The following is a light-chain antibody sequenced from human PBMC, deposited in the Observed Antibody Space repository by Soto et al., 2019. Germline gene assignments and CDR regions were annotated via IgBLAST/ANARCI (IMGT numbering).Light chain of an antibody. CDR3: QQYGGSPYT. J-gene: IGKJ2*01. CDR2: GAS. CDR1: QSVRSNY. V-gene: IGKV3-20*01. Sequence: EIVLTQSPGTLSLSPGERTTLSCRASQSVRSNYLAWYQRKPGQAPRLLIYGASTRATGIPDRFSGIGSGTDFTLTISRLEPEDFAVDYCQQYGGSPYTFGQGTKLEIK.